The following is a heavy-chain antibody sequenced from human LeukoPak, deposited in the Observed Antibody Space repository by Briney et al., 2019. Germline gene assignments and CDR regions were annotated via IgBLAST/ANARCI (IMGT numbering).Heavy chain of an antibody. D-gene: IGHD3-10*01. J-gene: IGHJ6*02. Sequence: SETLSLTCTVSGGSISSYYWSWIRQPPGKGLEWIGYIYYSESTNYNPSLKSRVTISVDTSKNQFSLKLSSVTAADTAVYYCARVGGSNYYYYGMDVWGQGTTVTVSS. V-gene: IGHV4-59*01. CDR2: IYYSEST. CDR1: GGSISSYY. CDR3: ARVGGSNYYYYGMDV.